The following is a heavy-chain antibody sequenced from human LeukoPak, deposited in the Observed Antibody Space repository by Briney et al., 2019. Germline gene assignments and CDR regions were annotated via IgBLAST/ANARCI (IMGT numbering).Heavy chain of an antibody. CDR2: ISSSSTYI. J-gene: IGHJ3*02. V-gene: IGHV3-21*01. D-gene: IGHD3-22*01. Sequence: GGSLRLSCAASGFTFSSYSMNWVRQAPGKGLEWVSTISSSSTYIYYADSEKGRFTISRDNAKNSLYLQMNSLRAEDTAVYYCARGSYDSSGYYFPPGAFDIWGQGTMVTVSS. CDR3: ARGSYDSSGYYFPPGAFDI. CDR1: GFTFSSYS.